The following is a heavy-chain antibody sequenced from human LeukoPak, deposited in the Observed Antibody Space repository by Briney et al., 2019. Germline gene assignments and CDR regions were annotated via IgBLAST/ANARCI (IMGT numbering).Heavy chain of an antibody. Sequence: GGSLRLSCAASGFTFSSYSMNWVRQAPGKGLEWVSYITSSSDTIYYADSVKGRFTISRDNAKNSLYLQMNSLRAEDTAVYYCATFGLRPHYFDYWGQGTLVTVSS. V-gene: IGHV3-48*04. CDR1: GFTFSSYS. CDR2: ITSSSDTI. D-gene: IGHD3-10*01. J-gene: IGHJ4*02. CDR3: ATFGLRPHYFDY.